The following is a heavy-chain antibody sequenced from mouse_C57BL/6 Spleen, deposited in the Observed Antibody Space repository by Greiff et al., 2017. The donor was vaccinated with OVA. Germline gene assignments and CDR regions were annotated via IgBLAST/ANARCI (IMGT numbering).Heavy chain of an antibody. CDR2: IYPGDGDT. Sequence: QVQLKESGPELVKPGASVKISCKASGYAFSSSWMNWVKQRPGKGLEWIGRIYPGDGDTNYNGKFKGKATLTADKSSSTAYMQLSSLTSEDSAVYFCARSAYYGSRGFAYWGQGTLVTVSA. CDR3: ARSAYYGSRGFAY. V-gene: IGHV1-82*01. J-gene: IGHJ3*01. D-gene: IGHD1-1*01. CDR1: GYAFSSSW.